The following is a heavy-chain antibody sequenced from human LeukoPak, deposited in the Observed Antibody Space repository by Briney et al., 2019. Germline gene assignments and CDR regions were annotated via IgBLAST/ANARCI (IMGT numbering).Heavy chain of an antibody. CDR1: GGSFSGYY. V-gene: IGHV4-34*01. Sequence: SETLSLTCAVYGGSFSGYYWTWIRQPPGKGLEWIGEINHSGSTNYNPSLKSRVTISVDTSKNQFSLKLSSVTAADTAVYYCARGYCSSTSCPDFDLWGRGTLVTVSS. J-gene: IGHJ2*01. CDR2: INHSGST. CDR3: ARGYCSSTSCPDFDL. D-gene: IGHD2-2*01.